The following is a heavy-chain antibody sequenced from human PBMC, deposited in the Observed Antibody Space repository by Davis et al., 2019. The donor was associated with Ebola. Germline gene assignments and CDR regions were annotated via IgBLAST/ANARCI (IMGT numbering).Heavy chain of an antibody. CDR1: GYTFTGYY. D-gene: IGHD3-3*01. V-gene: IGHV1-2*02. CDR2: INPNSGGT. Sequence: ASVKVSCKASGYTFTGYYMHWVRQAPGQGLEWMGWINPNSGGTNYAQKFQGRVTMTRDTSISTAYMELSRLRSDDTAVYYCARDNSDYDFWSGYSTPDYWGQGTLVTVSS. CDR3: ARDNSDYDFWSGYSTPDY. J-gene: IGHJ4*02.